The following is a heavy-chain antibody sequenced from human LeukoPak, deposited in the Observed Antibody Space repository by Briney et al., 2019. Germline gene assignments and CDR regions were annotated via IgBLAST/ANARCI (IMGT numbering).Heavy chain of an antibody. CDR3: ARHVTEAAFDI. Sequence: SETLSLTCTVSGASISSSYWSWIRQPPGKGLEWIGYISYSGNTYYNPSLKSRVTISPDTSKNQFYLNLSSVTAADTAVYYCARHVTEAAFDIWRQGTLVIVSS. J-gene: IGHJ3*02. CDR1: GASISSSY. V-gene: IGHV4-59*08. D-gene: IGHD2-21*02. CDR2: ISYSGNT.